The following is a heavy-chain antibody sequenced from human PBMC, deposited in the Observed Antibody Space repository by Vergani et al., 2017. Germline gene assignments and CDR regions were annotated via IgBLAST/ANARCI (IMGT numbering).Heavy chain of an antibody. CDR1: GFTFIMHA. D-gene: IGHD6-19*01. CDR3: AKVGRSEVAGTFGAFDI. Sequence: EVQLLESGGDLVQPGGSLRLSCAASGFTFIMHAMSWVRQAPGKGLEWVSTLSASERRTHYADFVKGRFTISRDNSKNTLFLHMNSLRPEDTAVYYCAKVGRSEVAGTFGAFDIWGQGTMVTVSS. CDR2: LSASERRT. V-gene: IGHV3-23*01. J-gene: IGHJ3*02.